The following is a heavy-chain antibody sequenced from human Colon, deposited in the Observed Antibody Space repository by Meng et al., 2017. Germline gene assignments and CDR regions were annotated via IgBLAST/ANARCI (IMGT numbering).Heavy chain of an antibody. Sequence: GGSLRLSCAASGFTFSRYWMHWFRQAPGRGLLWVSRINPDGSITNNADSVKGRFTVSRDNSKSTLYLQMTSLRAGDTAMYYCVREMKDLGQGTLVTVSS. V-gene: IGHV3-74*01. CDR2: INPDGSIT. CDR3: VREMKD. J-gene: IGHJ4*02. CDR1: GFTFSRYW.